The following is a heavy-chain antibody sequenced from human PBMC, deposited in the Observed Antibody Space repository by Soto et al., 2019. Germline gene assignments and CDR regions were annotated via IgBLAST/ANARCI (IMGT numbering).Heavy chain of an antibody. CDR2: ISSSGRSI. V-gene: IGHV3-48*03. CDR3: TAVSSPPC. D-gene: IGHD6-25*01. J-gene: IGHJ4*02. Sequence: DVQLVQSGGGLVQPGGSLRLSCAASGFSFSSYGMTWVRQAPGKGLECVSYISSSGRSIYYADSVKGRFTISRDNAQNSLYLQMNSLRDEDTAVYYCTAVSSPPCWGQGTLVTVSS. CDR1: GFSFSSYG.